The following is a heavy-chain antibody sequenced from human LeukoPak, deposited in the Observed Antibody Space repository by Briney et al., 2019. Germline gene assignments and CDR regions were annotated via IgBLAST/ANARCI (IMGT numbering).Heavy chain of an antibody. D-gene: IGHD3-22*01. J-gene: IGHJ4*02. Sequence: GGSLRLSCAASGFTFSSYAMSWVRQARWKGVEWVSAISGSGGSGGSTYYADCVKGRFTISRDNSKNTLYLQMNSLRAEDTDVYYCAKDQKNYYDNTGLDYWGQGTLVTVSS. CDR2: ISGSGGSGGST. CDR3: AKDQKNYYDNTGLDY. V-gene: IGHV3-23*01. CDR1: GFTFSSYA.